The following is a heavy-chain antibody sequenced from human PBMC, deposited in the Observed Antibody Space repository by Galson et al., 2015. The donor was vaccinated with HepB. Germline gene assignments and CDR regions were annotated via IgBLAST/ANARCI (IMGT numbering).Heavy chain of an antibody. CDR1: GYTLTELS. J-gene: IGHJ3*02. V-gene: IGHV1-24*01. CDR2: FDPEDGET. D-gene: IGHD3-22*01. CDR3: ATVPRGLSSGYGDAFDI. Sequence: SVKVSCEVSGYTLTELSMHWVRQAPGKGLEWMGGFDPEDGETIYAQKFQGRVTMTEDTSTDTAYMELSSLRSEDTAVYYCATVPRGLSSGYGDAFDIWGQGTMVTVSS.